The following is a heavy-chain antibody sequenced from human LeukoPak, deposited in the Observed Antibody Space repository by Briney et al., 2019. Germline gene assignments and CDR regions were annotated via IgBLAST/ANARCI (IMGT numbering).Heavy chain of an antibody. J-gene: IGHJ4*02. D-gene: IGHD3-22*01. CDR3: FGGSGYNSDY. Sequence: GGSLRLSCAASGFTFSSYSMNWVRQAPGKGLEWVSSISSSSYIYYADSVKGRFTISRDNAKNSLYLQMNSLRAEDTALYSCFGGSGYNSDYWGQGTLVTVSP. V-gene: IGHV3-21*04. CDR2: ISSSSYI. CDR1: GFTFSSYS.